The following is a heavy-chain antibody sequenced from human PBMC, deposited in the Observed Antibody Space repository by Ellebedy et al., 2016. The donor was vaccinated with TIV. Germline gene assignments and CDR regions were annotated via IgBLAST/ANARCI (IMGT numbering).Heavy chain of an antibody. J-gene: IGHJ4*02. D-gene: IGHD1-26*01. CDR2: IKQEGSEK. CDR1: GFTFSSYW. CDR3: ARARYSNTPFDY. V-gene: IGHV3-7*01. Sequence: PGGSLRLSCAASGFTFSSYWMSWVRKAPGKGLEWVANIKQEGSEKYYVDSVKGRFTISRDNAKNSLYLQMNSLRAEDTAVYYCARARYSNTPFDYWGQGTLVTVSS.